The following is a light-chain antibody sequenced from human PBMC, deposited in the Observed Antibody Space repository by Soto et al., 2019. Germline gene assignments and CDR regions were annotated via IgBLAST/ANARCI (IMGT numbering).Light chain of an antibody. CDR1: SSNIGAGYD. J-gene: IGLJ1*01. V-gene: IGLV1-40*01. CDR2: GNS. Sequence: QSVLTQPPSVSGAPGQRVTISCTGSSSNIGAGYDVHWYQQRPGTAPKLLIYGNSNRPSGVPDRFSGSKSGTSASLAITGLQAEDEADYYCQSYYSSLSGSRVFGTGTKVTVL. CDR3: QSYYSSLSGSRV.